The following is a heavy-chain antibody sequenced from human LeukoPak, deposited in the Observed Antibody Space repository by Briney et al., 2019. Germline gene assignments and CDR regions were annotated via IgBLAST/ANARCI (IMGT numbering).Heavy chain of an antibody. J-gene: IGHJ6*04. CDR3: AELGTMIGGV. D-gene: IGHD3-10*02. CDR2: ISSSGSTI. CDR1: GVTFSSYE. Sequence: AGGSLRRSCAASGVTFSSYETNWVRQAPGKGLEWVSYISSSGSTIYYADSVKGRFTISRDNAKNSLYLQMDSLRAEDTAVYYCAELGTMIGGVWGKGTTVTISS. V-gene: IGHV3-48*03.